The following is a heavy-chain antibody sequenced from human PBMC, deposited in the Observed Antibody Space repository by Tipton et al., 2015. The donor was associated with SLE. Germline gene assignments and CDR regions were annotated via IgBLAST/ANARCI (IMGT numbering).Heavy chain of an antibody. CDR2: ISSSSSTI. D-gene: IGHD6-13*01. CDR3: AKRGSFLVRSSSWSWDY. V-gene: IGHV3-48*01. Sequence: SLRLSCAASGFTFSSYSMNWVRQAPGKGLEWVSYISSSSSTIYYADSVKGRFTISRDNAKNSLYLQMNSLRAEDTAVYYCAKRGSFLVRSSSWSWDYCGQGTLVTVSS. CDR1: GFTFSSYS. J-gene: IGHJ4*02.